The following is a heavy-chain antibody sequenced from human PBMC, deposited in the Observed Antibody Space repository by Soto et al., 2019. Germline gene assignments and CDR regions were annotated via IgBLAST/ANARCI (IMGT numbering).Heavy chain of an antibody. D-gene: IGHD6-6*01. V-gene: IGHV6-1*01. J-gene: IGHJ3*02. CDR1: GDSVSSNSAA. CDR3: ARDLGLSIAARPDAFDI. Sequence: KQSQTLSLTCAISGDSVSSNSAAWNWIRQSPSRGLEWLGRTYYRSKWYNDYAVSVKSRITINPDTSKNQFSLQLNSVTPEDTAVYYCARDLGLSIAARPDAFDIWGQGTMVTVSS. CDR2: TYYRSKWYN.